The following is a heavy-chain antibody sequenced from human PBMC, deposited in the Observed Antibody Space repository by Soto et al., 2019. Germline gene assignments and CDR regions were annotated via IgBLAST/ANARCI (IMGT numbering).Heavy chain of an antibody. V-gene: IGHV1-46*03. Sequence: ASVKVSCKASGYTFTSYYMNWVRQAPGQGLEWLGIINPSGGYTTYAQRFLGRVTMTSDTSTSTVHMELGSLTSEDTAVYCCARGVGIVVLTAPYVLWGQGTLVTVSS. CDR2: INPSGGYT. D-gene: IGHD2-21*02. CDR3: ARGVGIVVLTAPYVL. CDR1: GYTFTSYY. J-gene: IGHJ4*02.